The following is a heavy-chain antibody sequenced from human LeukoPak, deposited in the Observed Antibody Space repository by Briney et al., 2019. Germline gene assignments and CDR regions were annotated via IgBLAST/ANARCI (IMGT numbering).Heavy chain of an antibody. J-gene: IGHJ4*02. CDR3: AKGAPDLHFDY. Sequence: GGSLRLSCVASGSTFSDHYMDWVRQAPGKGLEWVARIRNRARGYTTDYAASAKGRFTISRDDSEGSLYLQMNSLRAEDTAVYYCAKGAPDLHFDYWGQGTLVTVSS. CDR2: IRNRARGYTT. CDR1: GSTFSDHY. V-gene: IGHV3-72*01.